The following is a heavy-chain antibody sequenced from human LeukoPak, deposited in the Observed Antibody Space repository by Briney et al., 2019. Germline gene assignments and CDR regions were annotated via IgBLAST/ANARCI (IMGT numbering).Heavy chain of an antibody. D-gene: IGHD6-6*01. CDR3: AKDSRLVRGYFDY. J-gene: IGHJ4*02. CDR2: ISGSGGST. V-gene: IGHV3-23*01. CDR1: SYSSYY. Sequence: SYSSYYWGWIRQAPGKGLEWVSAISGSGGSTYYADSVKGRFTISRDNSKNTLYLQMNSLRAEDTAVYYCAKDSRLVRGYFDYWGQGTLVTVSS.